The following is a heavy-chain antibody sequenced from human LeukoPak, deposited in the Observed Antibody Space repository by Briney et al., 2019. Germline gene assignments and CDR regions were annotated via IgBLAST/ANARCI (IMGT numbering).Heavy chain of an antibody. V-gene: IGHV4-4*07. CDR3: ARELYYYDSSGFDY. CDR1: GGSISSYY. CDR2: IYTSGST. Sequence: SETLSLTCTVYGGSISSYYWSWIRQPAGKGLEWIGRIYTSGSTNYNPSLKSRVTMSVDTSKNQFSLKLSSVTAADTAVYYCARELYYYDSSGFDYWGQGTLVTVS. D-gene: IGHD3-22*01. J-gene: IGHJ4*02.